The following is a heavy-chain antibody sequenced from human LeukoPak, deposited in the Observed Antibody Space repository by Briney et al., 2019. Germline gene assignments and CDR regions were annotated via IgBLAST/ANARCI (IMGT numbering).Heavy chain of an antibody. Sequence: PSETLSLTCSVSDDSITMYYWTSIRQPPGKGLEWIGYVDHTGSTNFNPSLNGRVSISRDTSKNLLSLRLRSVTAADTAVYFCARGRVSSSTWYSTYYYYFYMDVWGKGTTVTVSS. CDR1: DDSITMYY. CDR3: ARGRVSSSTWYSTYYYYFYMDV. V-gene: IGHV4-59*01. D-gene: IGHD4-11*01. J-gene: IGHJ6*03. CDR2: VDHTGST.